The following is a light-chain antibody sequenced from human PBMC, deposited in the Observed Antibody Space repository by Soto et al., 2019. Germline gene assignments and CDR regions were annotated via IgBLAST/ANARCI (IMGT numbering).Light chain of an antibody. CDR1: QGISNY. Sequence: DIQMTQSPSSLSASIGDRVTITCRASQGISNYLAWYQQKPGKVPKLLIYAASTLQSGVPSRFSGSGSGTDFPLTIGSLQPEDGSAYYCQKYNSAPLTFGGGTKVEIK. V-gene: IGKV1-27*01. J-gene: IGKJ4*01. CDR3: QKYNSAPLT. CDR2: AAS.